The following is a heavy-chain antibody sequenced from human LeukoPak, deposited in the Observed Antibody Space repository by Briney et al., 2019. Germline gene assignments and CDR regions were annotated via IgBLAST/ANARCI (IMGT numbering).Heavy chain of an antibody. CDR2: INHSGST. V-gene: IGHV4-34*01. J-gene: IGHJ4*02. CDR3: ARQLYGSDY. Sequence: SSETLSLTCAVYGGSFSGYYWSWIRQPPGKGLEWIGEINHSGSTNYNPSLKSRVTISVDTSKNQFSLKLNSVTAADTAVYYCARQLYGSDYWGQGTLATVSS. CDR1: GGSFSGYY. D-gene: IGHD4-17*01.